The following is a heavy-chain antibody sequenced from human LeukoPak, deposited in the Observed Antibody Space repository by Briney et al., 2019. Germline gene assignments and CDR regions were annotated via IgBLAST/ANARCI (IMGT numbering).Heavy chain of an antibody. D-gene: IGHD5-24*01. CDR2: INPSGGST. CDR1: GYTFTSYY. Sequence: ASVKVSCKASGYTFTSYYMHWVRQAPGQGLEWMGIINPSGGSTSYAQKFQGRVTMTRDTSTSTVYMELSSLRSEDTAVYYCARGLNELPLGFVMVGTLEMATIGYWGQGTLVTVSS. CDR3: ARGLNELPLGFVMVGTLEMATIGY. V-gene: IGHV1-46*01. J-gene: IGHJ4*02.